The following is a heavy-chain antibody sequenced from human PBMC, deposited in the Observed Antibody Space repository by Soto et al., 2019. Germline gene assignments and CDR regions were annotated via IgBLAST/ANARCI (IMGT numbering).Heavy chain of an antibody. CDR2: ISWNSGSI. J-gene: IGHJ3*02. CDR3: AKDWGYYDSSGYYDGNAFDI. Sequence: EVQLVESGGGLVQPGRSLRLSCAASGCTFDDYAMHWVRQAPGKGLEWVSGISWNSGSIGYAESVKGRFTISRDNAKNSLYLQMNSLRAEDTALYYCAKDWGYYDSSGYYDGNAFDIWGQGTMVTVSS. CDR1: GCTFDDYA. V-gene: IGHV3-9*01. D-gene: IGHD3-22*01.